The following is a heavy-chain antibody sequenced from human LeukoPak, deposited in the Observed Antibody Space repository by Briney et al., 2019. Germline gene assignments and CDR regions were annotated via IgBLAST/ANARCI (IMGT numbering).Heavy chain of an antibody. Sequence: GASVKVSCKAAAYTFSSYDINWVRQAPGQGLGWMGWMNPSSGNTGYTQKFQGRVTMTRDTSISTAYMELSSLRSEDTALYYCARMRGYTYGYWYLDLWGRGTLVTVSS. D-gene: IGHD5-18*01. J-gene: IGHJ2*01. CDR3: ARMRGYTYGYWYLDL. V-gene: IGHV1-8*01. CDR1: AYTFSSYD. CDR2: MNPSSGNT.